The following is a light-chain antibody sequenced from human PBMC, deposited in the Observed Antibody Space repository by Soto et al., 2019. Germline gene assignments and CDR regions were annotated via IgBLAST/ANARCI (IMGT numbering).Light chain of an antibody. Sequence: EIVLTQSPATLSLSPGERATLSCRASQSLNSYLAWYQQKPGQAPRLLIYDASNRATGIPARFSGSGSETDFTLTISSLEPEDFAVYYCQQRRSWPITFGQGTRLEIK. V-gene: IGKV3-11*01. J-gene: IGKJ5*01. CDR2: DAS. CDR1: QSLNSY. CDR3: QQRRSWPIT.